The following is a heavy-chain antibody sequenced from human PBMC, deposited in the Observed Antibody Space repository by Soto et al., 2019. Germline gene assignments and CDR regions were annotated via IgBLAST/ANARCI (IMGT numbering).Heavy chain of an antibody. CDR1: GFTFSSYW. D-gene: IGHD6-13*01. CDR2: IKQGGSEK. CDR3: ARDFIAAATNWFDP. J-gene: IGHJ5*02. Sequence: GGSLRLSCAASGFTFSSYWMSWVRQAPGKGLEWVANIKQGGSEKYYVDSVKGRFTISRDNAKNSLYLQMNSLRAEDTAVYYCARDFIAAATNWFDPWGQGALVTVSS. V-gene: IGHV3-7*01.